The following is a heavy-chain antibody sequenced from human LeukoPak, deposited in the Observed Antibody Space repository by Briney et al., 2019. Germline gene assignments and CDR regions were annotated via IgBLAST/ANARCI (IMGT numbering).Heavy chain of an antibody. D-gene: IGHD6-13*01. CDR3: AEESSSWYVPGY. J-gene: IGHJ4*02. V-gene: IGHV1-69*13. Sequence: SVKVSCKASGGTFSSYAISWVRQAPGQGLEWMGGIIPIFGTANYAQKFQGRVTITADESTSTAYMELSSLRSEDTAVYYCAEESSSWYVPGYWGQGTLVTVSS. CDR1: GGTFSSYA. CDR2: IIPIFGTA.